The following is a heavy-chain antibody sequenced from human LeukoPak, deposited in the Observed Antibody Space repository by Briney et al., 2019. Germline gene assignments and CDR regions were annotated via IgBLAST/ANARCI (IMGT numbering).Heavy chain of an antibody. CDR2: ISYDGSNK. Sequence: GGSLRLSCAASGFTFSSYAMHWVRQAPGKGLEWVAVISYDGSNKYYADSVKGRFTISRDNSKNTLYLQTNSLRAEDTAVYYCARDGNYDFWSGPPIHWGQGTLVTVSS. D-gene: IGHD3-3*01. CDR1: GFTFSSYA. V-gene: IGHV3-30-3*01. J-gene: IGHJ4*02. CDR3: ARDGNYDFWSGPPIH.